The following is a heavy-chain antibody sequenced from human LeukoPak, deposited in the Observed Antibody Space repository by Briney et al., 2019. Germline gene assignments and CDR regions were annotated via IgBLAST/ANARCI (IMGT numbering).Heavy chain of an antibody. D-gene: IGHD6-19*01. Sequence: SETLSLTCTVSGGSISSYYWSWIRQPAGKGLEWIGRIYTSGSTNYNPSLESRVTMSVDTSKNQFSLKLSSVTAADTAVYYSARDRTIAVAGTLDYWGQGTLVTVSS. J-gene: IGHJ4*02. CDR1: GGSISSYY. V-gene: IGHV4-4*07. CDR2: IYTSGST. CDR3: ARDRTIAVAGTLDY.